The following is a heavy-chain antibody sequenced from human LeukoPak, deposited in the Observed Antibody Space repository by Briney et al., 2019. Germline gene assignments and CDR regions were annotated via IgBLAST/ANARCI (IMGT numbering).Heavy chain of an antibody. Sequence: PGGSLRLSCAASGFAVSSNYMSSVRQAPGKGLEWIGEINHSGSTNYNPSLKSRVTISVDTSKNQFSLKLSSVTAADTAVYYCARLVNYYDSSGYPDAFDIWGQGTMVTVSS. CDR3: ARLVNYYDSSGYPDAFDI. CDR2: INHSGST. D-gene: IGHD3-22*01. V-gene: IGHV4-34*01. CDR1: GFAVSSNY. J-gene: IGHJ3*02.